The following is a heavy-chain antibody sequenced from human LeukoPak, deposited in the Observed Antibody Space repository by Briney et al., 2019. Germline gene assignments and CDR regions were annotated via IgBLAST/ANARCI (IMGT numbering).Heavy chain of an antibody. J-gene: IGHJ4*02. CDR1: KFIFSHYG. D-gene: IGHD4-11*01. V-gene: IGHV3-33*06. CDR3: VKDAERGFDYSNSLEK. CDR2: IFNDGSNQ. Sequence: PGGSLRLSCAASKFIFSHYGMHWVRPAPGQGREGVAVIFNDGSNQYYADSVKGRFTVSRDNSQNMLYLKMNSLRPEDTDVYYCVKDAERGFDYSNSLEKWGQGTLVTVSS.